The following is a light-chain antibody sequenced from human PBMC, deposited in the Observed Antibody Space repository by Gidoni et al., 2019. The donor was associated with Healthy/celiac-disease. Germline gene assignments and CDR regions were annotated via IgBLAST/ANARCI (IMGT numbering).Light chain of an antibody. V-gene: IGKV3-11*01. CDR3: QQRSNWPSIT. J-gene: IGKJ5*01. Sequence: EIVLTQSPATLSLSPGERATLSCRASQRVSSYLAWYQQKPGQAPRLLIYGASNRATGIPAQFSGSGSGTDFTLTISSLEPEDFAVYYCQQRSNWPSITFGQGTRLEIK. CDR2: GAS. CDR1: QRVSSY.